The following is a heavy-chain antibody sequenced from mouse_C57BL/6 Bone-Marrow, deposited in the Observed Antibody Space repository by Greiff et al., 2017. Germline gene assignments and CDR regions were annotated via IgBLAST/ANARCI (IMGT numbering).Heavy chain of an antibody. CDR2: IDPENGDT. CDR3: STTADY. J-gene: IGHJ2*01. Sequence: EVQLVESGAELVRPGASVKLSCTASGFNIKDDYMHWVKQRPEQGLEWIGWIDPENGDTEYASKFQGKAPFTADTSSNTAYLQLSSLTSEDTAVYDCSTTADYWGQGTTLTVSS. CDR1: GFNIKDDY. V-gene: IGHV14-4*01.